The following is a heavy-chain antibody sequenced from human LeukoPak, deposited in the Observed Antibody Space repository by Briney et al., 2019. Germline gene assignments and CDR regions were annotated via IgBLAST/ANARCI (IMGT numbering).Heavy chain of an antibody. Sequence: ASVKVSCKASGYTFTGYYMHWVRQAPGQGLEWMGWINPNSGGTNYAQEFQGRVTMTRDTSISTAYMELSRLRSDDTAVYYCARGYGYYDSGLYFDYWGQGTLVTVSS. CDR1: GYTFTGYY. V-gene: IGHV1-2*02. CDR2: INPNSGGT. J-gene: IGHJ4*02. CDR3: ARGYGYYDSGLYFDY. D-gene: IGHD3-22*01.